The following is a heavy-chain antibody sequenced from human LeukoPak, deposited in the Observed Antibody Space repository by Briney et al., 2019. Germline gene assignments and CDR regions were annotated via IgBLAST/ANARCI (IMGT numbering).Heavy chain of an antibody. Sequence: GGSLRLSCAASGFIFSSYAMNWVRQAPGKGLEWVSGISGSGGGTYYADSVKGRFTISRDNSKNTLYLQMNSLRAEDTAVYYCAHISSSWPDYWGQGTLVTVSS. V-gene: IGHV3-23*01. J-gene: IGHJ4*02. CDR3: AHISSSWPDY. CDR1: GFIFSSYA. D-gene: IGHD6-13*01. CDR2: ISGSGGGT.